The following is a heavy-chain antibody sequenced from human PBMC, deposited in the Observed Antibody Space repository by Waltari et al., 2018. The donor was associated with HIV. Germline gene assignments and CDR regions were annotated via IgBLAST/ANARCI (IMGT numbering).Heavy chain of an antibody. CDR3: ARDERYYDSSGYFNWFDP. V-gene: IGHV4-61*02. CDR2: IYTSGMT. J-gene: IGHJ5*02. CDR1: GGSISSGSYY. Sequence: QVQLQESGPGLVKPSQTLSLTCTVSGGSISSGSYYWSWIRQPAGKGLEWIGRIYTSGMTNATPCLKRRVTRSVDTAKNRFSLKRSSVTAADTAGYDCARDERYYDSSGYFNWFDPWGQGTLVTVSS. D-gene: IGHD3-22*01.